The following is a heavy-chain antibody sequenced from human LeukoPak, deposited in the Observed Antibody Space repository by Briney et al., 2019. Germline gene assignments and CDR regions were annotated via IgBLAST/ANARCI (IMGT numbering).Heavy chain of an antibody. CDR3: ARVMMGATVTTFHYYCMDV. CDR2: ITSSSSHI. J-gene: IGHJ6*03. V-gene: IGHV3-21*01. CDR1: GFTFSHYS. D-gene: IGHD4-11*01. Sequence: GSLRLSCAACGFTFSHYSIDWVRQAPGKGLERVVSITSSSSHIYYADSVKGRFTISRDNAKNEVFLQMNSLRAEDTAIYYCARVMMGATVTTFHYYCMDVWGVGTTVTVSS.